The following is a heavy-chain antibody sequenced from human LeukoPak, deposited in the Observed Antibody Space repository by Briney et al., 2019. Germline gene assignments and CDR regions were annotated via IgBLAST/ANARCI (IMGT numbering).Heavy chain of an antibody. D-gene: IGHD3-16*01. CDR2: ISAYNGNT. CDR1: GYTFISHG. CDR3: ARSGAEITRLHDY. J-gene: IGHJ4*02. Sequence: ASVKVSCKASGYTFISHGISWVRKAPGQGLEWMGWISAYNGNTNYAQNLQGRVTMTTDTSTSTAYMELRSLKSDDTAVYYCARSGAEITRLHDYWGQGTLVTVSS. V-gene: IGHV1-18*04.